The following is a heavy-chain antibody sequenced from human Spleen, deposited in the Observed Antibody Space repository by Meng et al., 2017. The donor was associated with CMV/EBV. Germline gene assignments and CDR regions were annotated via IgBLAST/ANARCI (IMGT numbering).Heavy chain of an antibody. CDR1: GFMFSDYY. V-gene: IGHV3-11*04. Sequence: GESLKISCAASGFMFSDYYMSWIRQAPGRGLEWVSYISSSGSTRYYADSVKGRFTISRDNAKSSLYLQMNSLRDEDTAVYYCARNSGNFDLWGRGTLVTVSS. J-gene: IGHJ2*01. CDR3: ARNSGNFDL. D-gene: IGHD4-23*01. CDR2: ISSSGSTR.